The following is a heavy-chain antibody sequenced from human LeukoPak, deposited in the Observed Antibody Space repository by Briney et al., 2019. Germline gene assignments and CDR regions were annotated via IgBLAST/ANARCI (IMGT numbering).Heavy chain of an antibody. CDR2: ISSSSSTI. CDR1: GFTFSSYS. V-gene: IGHV3-48*01. J-gene: IGHJ4*02. CDR3: ARGGDFWSGYYSFDY. Sequence: GGSLRLSCAASGFTFSSYSMNWVRQAPGKGLEGVSYISSSSSTIHYADSVKGRFTISRDNAKNSLYLQMNSLRAEDTAVYYCARGGDFWSGYYSFDYWGQGTLVTVSS. D-gene: IGHD3-3*01.